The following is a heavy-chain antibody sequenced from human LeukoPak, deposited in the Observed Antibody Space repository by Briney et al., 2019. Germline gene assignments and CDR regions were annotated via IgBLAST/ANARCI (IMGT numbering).Heavy chain of an antibody. J-gene: IGHJ4*02. CDR1: GFTFSNAW. CDR3: RCYYDSKTPSDFDY. Sequence: GGSLRLSCAASGFTFSNAWMSWVRQAPWKGLEWVGRIKSKTDGGTTDYAAPVKGRFTISRDDSKNTLYLQMNSLKTEDTAVYYCRCYYDSKTPSDFDYWGQGTLVTVSS. CDR2: IKSKTDGGTT. V-gene: IGHV3-15*01. D-gene: IGHD3-22*01.